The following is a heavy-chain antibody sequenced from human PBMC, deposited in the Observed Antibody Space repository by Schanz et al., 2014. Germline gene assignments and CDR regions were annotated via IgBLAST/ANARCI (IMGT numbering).Heavy chain of an antibody. CDR3: ARAGYDADNWFDP. V-gene: IGHV3-74*02. J-gene: IGHJ5*02. CDR1: GFTFSSHW. D-gene: IGHD2-2*01. CDR2: INSVGSNT. Sequence: VQLVESGGGVVQPGRSLRLSCAASGFTFSSHWMHWVRQDPGKGLVWVARINSVGSNTDYADSVTGRFTISRDNAKNTLYLQMNTLRAEDTAVYYCARAGYDADNWFDPWGQGTLVTVSS.